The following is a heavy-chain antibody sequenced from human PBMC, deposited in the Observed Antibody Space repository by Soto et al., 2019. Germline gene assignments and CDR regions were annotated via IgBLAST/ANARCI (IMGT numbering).Heavy chain of an antibody. D-gene: IGHD2-2*01. CDR2: ISGNKMTN. CDR1: GFSFSEYG. Sequence: EMQLLESGGGVAQPGGSLRLSCVASGFSFSEYGMSWVRQTPQKTLEWVAAISGNKMTNFYPDSVKGRFFISRDNSDNTLHLRMNSLRDDGTAIYYCAQRRLNTSTSLSDWWGQGVQVTVSS. J-gene: IGHJ1*01. CDR3: AQRRLNTSTSLSDW. V-gene: IGHV3-23*01.